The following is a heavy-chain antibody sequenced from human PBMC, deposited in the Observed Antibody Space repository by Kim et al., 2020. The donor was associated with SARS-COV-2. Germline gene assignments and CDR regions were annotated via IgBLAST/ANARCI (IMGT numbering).Heavy chain of an antibody. Sequence: GRFTISRENAKNSLYLQMNSLRAGDTAVYYCARGLYDSSGYYYYYYGMDVWGQGTTVTVSS. V-gene: IGHV3-13*01. D-gene: IGHD3-22*01. J-gene: IGHJ6*02. CDR3: ARGLYDSSGYYYYYYGMDV.